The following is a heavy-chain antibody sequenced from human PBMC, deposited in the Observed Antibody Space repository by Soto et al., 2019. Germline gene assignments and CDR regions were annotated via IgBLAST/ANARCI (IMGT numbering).Heavy chain of an antibody. D-gene: IGHD6-19*01. V-gene: IGHV1-69*06. CDR1: GGTFSSYA. Sequence: SVKVSCKASGGTFSSYAISWVRQAPGQGLEWMGGIIPIFGTANYAQKFQGRVTITADKSTSTAYMELSSLRSEDTAVYYCARHSSGWYMDAFDICGQGTMVTVSS. CDR3: ARHSSGWYMDAFDI. J-gene: IGHJ3*02. CDR2: IIPIFGTA.